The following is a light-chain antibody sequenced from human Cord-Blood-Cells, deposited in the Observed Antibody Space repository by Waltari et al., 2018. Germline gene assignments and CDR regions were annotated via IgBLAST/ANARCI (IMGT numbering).Light chain of an antibody. CDR2: GAS. CDR1: QSVSSSY. J-gene: IGKJ4*01. CDR3: QQYGSSPLT. V-gene: IGKV3-20*01. Sequence: IVLTQFPGTLSLSPGERATLSCRASQSVSSSYLAWYQQKPGQAPRLLFCGASSMATSIPDKFSGSGSVTDFTLTISRLEPEDFAVYYCQQYGSSPLTFVGGTKVEIK.